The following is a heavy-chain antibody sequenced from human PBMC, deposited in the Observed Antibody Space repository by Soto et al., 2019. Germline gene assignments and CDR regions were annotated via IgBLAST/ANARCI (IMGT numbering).Heavy chain of an antibody. Sequence: ASVKVSCKVSGYTLTELSMHWVRQAPGKGLEWMGGFDPEDGETIYAQKFQGRVTMTEDTSTDTAYMELSSLRSEDAAVYYCATAFYDSSGQGAFDIWGQGTMVTV. CDR1: GYTLTELS. CDR3: ATAFYDSSGQGAFDI. D-gene: IGHD3-22*01. CDR2: FDPEDGET. V-gene: IGHV1-24*01. J-gene: IGHJ3*02.